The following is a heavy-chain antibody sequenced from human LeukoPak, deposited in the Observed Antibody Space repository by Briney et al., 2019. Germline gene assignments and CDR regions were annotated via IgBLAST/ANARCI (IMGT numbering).Heavy chain of an antibody. CDR2: IYHSGST. CDR1: GYSISSGYY. J-gene: IGHJ5*02. CDR3: ARGSLQQLVPGYNWFDP. Sequence: SETLSLTCNVSGYSISSGYYLGWIRQPPGKGLEWIGSIYHSGSTYYNPSLKSRVTISVDTSKNQFSLKLSSVTAADTAVYYCARGSLQQLVPGYNWFDPWGQGTLVTVSS. D-gene: IGHD6-6*01. V-gene: IGHV4-38-2*02.